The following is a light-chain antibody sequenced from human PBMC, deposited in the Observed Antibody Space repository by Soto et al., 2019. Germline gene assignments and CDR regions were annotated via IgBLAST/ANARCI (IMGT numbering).Light chain of an antibody. Sequence: IVLPQYPGTLSLSPGERATLSCRASQSVSSSYLAWYQQKPGQAPRLLIYGASSRATGIPDRFSGSGSGTDFTLTISRLEPEDFAVYYCQQYGSSPPITFGQGTRLENK. CDR1: QSVSSSY. CDR2: GAS. CDR3: QQYGSSPPIT. J-gene: IGKJ5*01. V-gene: IGKV3-20*01.